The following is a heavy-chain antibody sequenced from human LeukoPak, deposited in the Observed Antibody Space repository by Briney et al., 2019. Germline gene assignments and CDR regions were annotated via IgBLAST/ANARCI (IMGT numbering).Heavy chain of an antibody. Sequence: KPGGSLRLSCAASGFTFSSYSMNWVRQAPGKGLEWVSSISSSSSFIYYADSVKGRFTISRDNAKNSLYLQMNSLRAEGTAVYYCARGRNYYGSGSYYNPNPDYWGQGTLVTVSS. CDR3: ARGRNYYGSGSYYNPNPDY. D-gene: IGHD3-10*01. J-gene: IGHJ4*02. CDR2: ISSSSSFI. CDR1: GFTFSSYS. V-gene: IGHV3-21*01.